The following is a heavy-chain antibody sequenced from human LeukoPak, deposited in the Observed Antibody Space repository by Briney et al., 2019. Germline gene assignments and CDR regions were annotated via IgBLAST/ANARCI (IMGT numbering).Heavy chain of an antibody. Sequence: GGPLRLSCAASGFTLSYYWMTWVRRAPGKGLEWVANIMQDGSEKYYVDSVKGRFTISRDNAKNSLYLQMNSLRAEDTAVYYCARHSAGYTTFFDYWGQGTLVTVSS. D-gene: IGHD5-24*01. CDR3: ARHSAGYTTFFDY. J-gene: IGHJ4*02. CDR1: GFTLSYYW. CDR2: IMQDGSEK. V-gene: IGHV3-7*04.